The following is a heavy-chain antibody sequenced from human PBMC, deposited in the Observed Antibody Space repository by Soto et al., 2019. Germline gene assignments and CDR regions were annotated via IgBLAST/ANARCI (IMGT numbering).Heavy chain of an antibody. CDR1: GFTFSSYW. Sequence: PGGSLRLSCAASGFTFSSYWMSWVRQAPGKGLEWVANIKQDGSEKYYVDSVKGRFTISRDNAKNSLYLQMNSLRAEDTALYYCAKDISSSHYYYYYGMDVWGQGTTVTVSS. D-gene: IGHD6-6*01. CDR2: IKQDGSEK. V-gene: IGHV3-7*03. J-gene: IGHJ6*02. CDR3: AKDISSSHYYYYYGMDV.